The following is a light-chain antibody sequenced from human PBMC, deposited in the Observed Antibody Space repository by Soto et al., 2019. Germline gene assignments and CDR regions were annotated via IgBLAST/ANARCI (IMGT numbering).Light chain of an antibody. V-gene: IGKV1-5*03. CDR3: QHYNSYSEA. J-gene: IGKJ1*01. Sequence: DIQMTQSPSTVSVWGGDGVTGSGLASQTISSWLAWYQQKPGKAPKLLIYKASTLKSGVPSRFSGSGSGTEFTLTISSLQPHDFATYYCQHYNSYSEAFGQGTKVDIK. CDR2: KAS. CDR1: QTISSW.